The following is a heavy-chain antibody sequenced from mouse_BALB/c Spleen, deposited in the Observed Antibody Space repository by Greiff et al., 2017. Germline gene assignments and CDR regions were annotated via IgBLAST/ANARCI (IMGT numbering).Heavy chain of an antibody. CDR1: GYTFTDYA. Sequence: QVQLQQSGAELVRPGVSVKISCKGSGYTFTDYAMHWVKQSHAKSLEWIGVISTYYGDASYNQKFKGKATMTVDKSSSTAYMELARLTSEDSAIYYCARRGKEAMDYWGQGTSVTVSS. CDR2: ISTYYGDA. J-gene: IGHJ4*01. CDR3: ARRGKEAMDY. V-gene: IGHV1S137*01.